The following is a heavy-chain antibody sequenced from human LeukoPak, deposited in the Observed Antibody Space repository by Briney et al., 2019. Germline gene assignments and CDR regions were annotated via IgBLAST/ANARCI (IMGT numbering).Heavy chain of an antibody. J-gene: IGHJ3*02. CDR1: GGSISSYY. V-gene: IGHV4-59*08. CDR2: IYYSGST. CDR3: ASTISSGWLSNDAFDI. D-gene: IGHD6-19*01. Sequence: SETLSLTCTVSGGSISSYYWSWIRQPPGKGLEWIGYIYYSGSTNYNPSLRSRVTISVDTSKNQFSLKLSSVTAADTAVYYCASTISSGWLSNDAFDIWGQGTMVTVSS.